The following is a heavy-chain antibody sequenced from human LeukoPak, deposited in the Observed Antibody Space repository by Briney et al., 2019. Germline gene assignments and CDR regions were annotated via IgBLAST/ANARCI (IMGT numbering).Heavy chain of an antibody. Sequence: GGSLRLSCAASGFTFSSYTMNWVRQAPGKGLEWVSSISSSSYIYYAESVKGRFTMSRDNAKNSLYLQMNSLRAVDTAVYYCARATTYDILTGYFDYWGQGTLVTVSS. V-gene: IGHV3-21*01. CDR3: ARATTYDILTGYFDY. J-gene: IGHJ4*02. D-gene: IGHD3-9*01. CDR2: ISSSSYI. CDR1: GFTFSSYT.